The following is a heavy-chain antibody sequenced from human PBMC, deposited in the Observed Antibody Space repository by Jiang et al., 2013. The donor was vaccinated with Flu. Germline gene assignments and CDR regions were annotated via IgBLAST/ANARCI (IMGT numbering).Heavy chain of an antibody. J-gene: IGHJ6*02. CDR1: GGSFNGYY. CDR3: ATSPGGDDFWGGSYMDV. D-gene: IGHD3-3*01. CDR2: INHSGIT. V-gene: IGHV4-34*01. Sequence: SLTCAVYGGSFNGYYWSWIRQPPGKGLEWIGQINHSGITKYNPSLKSRVTISVDTSKNQFSLKLSSVTAADTALYYCATSPGGDDFWGGSYMDVWGQGTTVTVSS.